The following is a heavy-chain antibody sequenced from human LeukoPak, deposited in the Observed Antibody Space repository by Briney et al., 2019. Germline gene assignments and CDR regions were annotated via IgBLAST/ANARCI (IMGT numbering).Heavy chain of an antibody. Sequence: GGSLRLSCAASGFTFSTYAMSWVRQAPGRGLEWVSGICGSGGCTYYADSVKGRFTISRDNSKNTLYLQMNSLRVEDTAVYYCASTPFYDYVWGSYRYRGLFDNWGQGTLVSVSS. CDR1: GFTFSTYA. V-gene: IGHV3-23*01. CDR2: ICGSGGCT. CDR3: ASTPFYDYVWGSYRYRGLFDN. J-gene: IGHJ4*02. D-gene: IGHD3-16*02.